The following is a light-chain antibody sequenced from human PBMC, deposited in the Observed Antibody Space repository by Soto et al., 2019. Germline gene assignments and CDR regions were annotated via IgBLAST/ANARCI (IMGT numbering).Light chain of an antibody. CDR3: HQYVTSPWA. CDR2: SAS. J-gene: IGKJ1*01. V-gene: IGKV3-20*01. CDR1: QSVSGDY. Sequence: EIVLTQSPGTLSLSPGERATLSCSASQSVSGDYLAWYQQKPGQAPRLLIYSASSRATGIPDRLSGSGSGTDFTLTISRLEPEDFAVYYCHQYVTSPWAFGQGTKVAIE.